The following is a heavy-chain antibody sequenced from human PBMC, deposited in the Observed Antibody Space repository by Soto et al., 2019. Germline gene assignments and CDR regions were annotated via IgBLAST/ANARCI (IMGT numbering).Heavy chain of an antibody. J-gene: IGHJ4*02. D-gene: IGHD2-21*02. CDR1: GYTFTSYE. V-gene: IGHV1-3*01. CDR2: INAGNDNT. Sequence: EASVKVSCKASGYTFTSYEMHWVRQAPGQRLEWMGWINAGNDNTKYSQKFQGRVTITRDTSASTAYMELSSLRSENTAVYYCARSIVVVTALDYWGQGTLVTVS. CDR3: ARSIVVVTALDY.